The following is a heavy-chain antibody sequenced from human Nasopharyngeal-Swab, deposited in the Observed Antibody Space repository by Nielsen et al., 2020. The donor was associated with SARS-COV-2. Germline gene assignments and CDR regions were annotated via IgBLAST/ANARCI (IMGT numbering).Heavy chain of an antibody. CDR3: ARGAYYYDGSGWGRLLLPDY. CDR1: GGSISSYY. D-gene: IGHD3-22*01. J-gene: IGHJ4*02. CDR2: IYYSGST. Sequence: SETLSLTCTVSGGSISSYYWSWIRQPPGKGLEWIGYIYYSGSTNYNPSLKSRVTISVDTSKNQFSLKLSSVTAADTAVYYCARGAYYYDGSGWGRLLLPDYWGQGTLVTVSS. V-gene: IGHV4-59*01.